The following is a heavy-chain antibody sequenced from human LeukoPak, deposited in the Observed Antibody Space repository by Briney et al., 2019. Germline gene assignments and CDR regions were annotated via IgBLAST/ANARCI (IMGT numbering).Heavy chain of an antibody. CDR2: ISAYNGNT. Sequence: ASVKVSCKASGYTFTSYGINWVRQAPGQGLEWMGWISAYNGNTNYAQKLQGRVTMTTDTSTSTAYMELRSLRSDDTAVYYCARETGGAMVTFGEDWYFDLWGRGTLVTVSS. D-gene: IGHD3-16*01. J-gene: IGHJ2*01. CDR3: ARETGGAMVTFGEDWYFDL. CDR1: GYTFTSYG. V-gene: IGHV1-18*01.